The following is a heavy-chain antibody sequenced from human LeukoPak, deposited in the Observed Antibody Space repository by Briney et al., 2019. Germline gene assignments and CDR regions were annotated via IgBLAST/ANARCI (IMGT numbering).Heavy chain of an antibody. J-gene: IGHJ4*02. Sequence: GGSLRLSCAASGFTFSSYAMSWVRQAPGKGLEWVSGISGNGVNTYHADSVKGRFTISRDNSKNTLYLQMNSLRAEDTAVYYCARDPYTVTTIWRNYFDYWGQGTLVTVSS. CDR1: GFTFSSYA. CDR2: ISGNGVNT. D-gene: IGHD4-17*01. V-gene: IGHV3-23*01. CDR3: ARDPYTVTTIWRNYFDY.